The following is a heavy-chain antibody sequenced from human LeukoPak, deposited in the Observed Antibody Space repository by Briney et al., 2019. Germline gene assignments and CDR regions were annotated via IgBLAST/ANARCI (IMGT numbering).Heavy chain of an antibody. CDR3: ARVRCITMVRGVIIRSCYFDY. CDR2: INHSGST. Sequence: SETLSLTCAVYGGSFSGYYWSWIRQPAGKGLEWIGEINHSGSTNYNPPLKSRVTISVDTSKNQFSLKLSSVTAADTAVYYCARVRCITMVRGVIIRSCYFDYWGQGTLVTVSS. V-gene: IGHV4-34*01. J-gene: IGHJ4*02. CDR1: GGSFSGYY. D-gene: IGHD3-10*01.